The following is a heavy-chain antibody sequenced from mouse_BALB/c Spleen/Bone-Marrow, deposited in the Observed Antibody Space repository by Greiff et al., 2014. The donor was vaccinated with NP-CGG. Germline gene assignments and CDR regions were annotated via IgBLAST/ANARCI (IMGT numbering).Heavy chain of an antibody. Sequence: EVKLVESGAELVKPGASVKLSCTASGFNIKDTYMHWVKHRPEQGLEWIGRIDPANGNTKYDPKFQGKATITADTSSNTAYLQLSSLTSEDTAVYYCARYRLGTYFDYWGQGTTLTVSS. CDR3: ARYRLGTYFDY. J-gene: IGHJ2*01. V-gene: IGHV14-3*02. CDR1: GFNIKDTY. CDR2: IDPANGNT. D-gene: IGHD2-14*01.